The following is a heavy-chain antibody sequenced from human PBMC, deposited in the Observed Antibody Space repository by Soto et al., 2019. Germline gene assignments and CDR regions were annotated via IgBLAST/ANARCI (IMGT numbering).Heavy chain of an antibody. J-gene: IGHJ5*02. Sequence: QVQLVQSGAEVKKPGSSVKVSCKASGGTFSSYAISWVRQAPGQGLEWMGGIIPIFGTANYAQKFQGRVTITADDSTSTAYMGLSSLRSEDTAVYYCARDPGCISTSCYGRSWFDPWGQGTLVTVSS. V-gene: IGHV1-69*12. D-gene: IGHD2-2*01. CDR2: IIPIFGTA. CDR1: GGTFSSYA. CDR3: ARDPGCISTSCYGRSWFDP.